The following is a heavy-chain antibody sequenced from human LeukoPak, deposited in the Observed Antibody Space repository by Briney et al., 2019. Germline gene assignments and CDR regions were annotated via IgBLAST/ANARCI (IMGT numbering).Heavy chain of an antibody. Sequence: GGSLRLSCVVSEFPFSKFCMSWFRQAPGKGLEWISYICSDSRIIHYADSVKGRFTISRDNGKNSLYLQMNSLRAEDTAVYYCARDFRSTGFDYWGQGTLVTVSS. CDR3: ARDFRSTGFDY. CDR2: ICSDSRII. J-gene: IGHJ4*02. V-gene: IGHV3-11*01. CDR1: EFPFSKFC. D-gene: IGHD2-2*01.